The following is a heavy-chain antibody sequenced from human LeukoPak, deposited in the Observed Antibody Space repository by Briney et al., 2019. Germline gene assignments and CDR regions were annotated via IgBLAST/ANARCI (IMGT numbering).Heavy chain of an antibody. Sequence: PSETLSLTCTVSGGSISSYYWSWIRQPPGKGLEWIGYIYYSGRTNYNPSLKTRVTISVDTSKNQFSLKLSSVTAADMAVYYCARDVGSRFDYWGQGTLVTVSS. V-gene: IGHV4-59*01. J-gene: IGHJ4*02. CDR2: IYYSGRT. CDR1: GGSISSYY. CDR3: ARDVGSRFDY. D-gene: IGHD3-10*01.